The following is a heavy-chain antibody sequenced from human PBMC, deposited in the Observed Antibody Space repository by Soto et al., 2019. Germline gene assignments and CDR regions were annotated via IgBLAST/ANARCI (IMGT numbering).Heavy chain of an antibody. CDR2: ISSSSSTI. V-gene: IGHV3-48*01. D-gene: IGHD1-1*01. Sequence: PGGSLRLSCAASGFTFSSYSMNWVRQAPGKGLEWVSYISSSSSTIYYADSVKGRFTISRDNAKNSLYLQMNSLRAEDTAVYYCARDIHPWTFDSWGQGTLVTVSS. J-gene: IGHJ4*02. CDR3: ARDIHPWTFDS. CDR1: GFTFSSYS.